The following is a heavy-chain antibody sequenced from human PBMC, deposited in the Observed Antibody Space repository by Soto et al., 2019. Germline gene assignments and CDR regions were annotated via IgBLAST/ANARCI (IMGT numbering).Heavy chain of an antibody. Sequence: SVKVSCKASGGTFSSYAISWVRQAPGQGLEWMGGIIPIFGTANYAQKFQGRVTITADESTSTAYMELSSLRSEDTAVYYCARVREGRDGYNSLDYWGQGTLVTVSS. CDR2: IIPIFGTA. V-gene: IGHV1-69*13. CDR3: ARVREGRDGYNSLDY. CDR1: GGTFSSYA. J-gene: IGHJ4*02. D-gene: IGHD5-12*01.